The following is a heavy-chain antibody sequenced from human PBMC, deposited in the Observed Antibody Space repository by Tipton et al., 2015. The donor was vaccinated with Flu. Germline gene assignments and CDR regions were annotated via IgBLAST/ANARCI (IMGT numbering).Heavy chain of an antibody. Sequence: TLSLTCTVSVGSISSSSYYWGWIRQPPGKGLEWIGSIYYSGSTYYNPSLKSRVTISVDTSKNQFSLKLSSVTAADTAVYYCARGPKQWLEYDAFDIWGQGTMVTVSS. D-gene: IGHD6-19*01. J-gene: IGHJ3*02. CDR1: VGSISSSSYY. CDR2: IYYSGST. CDR3: ARGPKQWLEYDAFDI. V-gene: IGHV4-39*07.